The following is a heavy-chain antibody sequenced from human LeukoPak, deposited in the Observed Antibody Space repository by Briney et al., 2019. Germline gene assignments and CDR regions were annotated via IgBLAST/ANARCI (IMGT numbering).Heavy chain of an antibody. D-gene: IGHD6-13*01. J-gene: IGHJ6*03. CDR1: GYTFTSYG. Sequence: ASVKVSCKASGYTFTSYGISWVRQAPGQGLEWMGWISAYNGNTNYAQKLQGRVTMTTDTSTSTAYMELRSLRSDDTAVYYCAREGIAAAGRVPYYYYYMDVWGKGTTVTVSS. CDR3: AREGIAAAGRVPYYYYYMDV. V-gene: IGHV1-18*01. CDR2: ISAYNGNT.